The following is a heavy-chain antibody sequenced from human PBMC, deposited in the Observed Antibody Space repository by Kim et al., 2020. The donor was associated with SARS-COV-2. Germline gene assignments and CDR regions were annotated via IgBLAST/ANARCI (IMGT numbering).Heavy chain of an antibody. Sequence: GGSLRLSCTASGFTFSSFGMHWVRQAPGKGLEWVAVISYDGSNKYYADSEKGRFTISRDNSKNTLYLQMNSLRAEDTAVYYCAKDAGGQQLVRGWTYYYYGMDVWGQGTTVTVSS. J-gene: IGHJ6*02. CDR3: AKDAGGQQLVRGWTYYYYGMDV. D-gene: IGHD6-13*01. CDR2: ISYDGSNK. V-gene: IGHV3-30*18. CDR1: GFTFSSFG.